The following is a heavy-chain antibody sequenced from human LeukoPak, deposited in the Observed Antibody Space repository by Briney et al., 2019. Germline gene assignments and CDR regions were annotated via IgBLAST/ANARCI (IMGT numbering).Heavy chain of an antibody. D-gene: IGHD3-16*02. V-gene: IGHV3-7*01. J-gene: IGHJ4*02. CDR2: IKQDGSEK. CDR1: AFSVGSNY. CDR3: ARVGKTYYDYVWGSYRPYYFDY. Sequence: GGSLRLSCAASAFSVGSNYMTWVRQAPGKGLEWVANIKQDGSEKYYVDSVKGRFTISRDNAKNSLYLQMNSLRAEDTAVYYCARVGKTYYDYVWGSYRPYYFDYWGQGTLVTVSS.